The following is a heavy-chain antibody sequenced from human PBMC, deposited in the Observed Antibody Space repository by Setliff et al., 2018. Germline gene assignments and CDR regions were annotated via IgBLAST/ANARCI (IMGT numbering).Heavy chain of an antibody. J-gene: IGHJ4*02. CDR2: INPGGLSS. CDR3: ARAGLAAAGRKGVFDH. Sequence: ASVKVSCKTTGYTFSSHYMHWVRQAPGQGLEWMGIINPGGLSSSSTQKFEGRVTMTRDTSTSTVYMELNSLTSDGTAVYYCARAGLAAAGRKGVFDHWGQGTLVTVSS. D-gene: IGHD6-25*01. CDR1: GYTFSSHY. V-gene: IGHV1-46*01.